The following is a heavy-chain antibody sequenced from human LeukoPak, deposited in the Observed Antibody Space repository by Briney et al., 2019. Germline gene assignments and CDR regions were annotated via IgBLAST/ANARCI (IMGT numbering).Heavy chain of an antibody. CDR1: GGSISSGDYY. Sequence: PSETLSLTCTVSGGSISSGDYYWSWIRQPPGEGMEWIGYIYYSGSTYYNPSLKSRVTISVDTSNNQFSLKLSSVTAADTAVYYCARDRITIETRAFDIWGQGTMVTVSS. D-gene: IGHD3-3*01. CDR3: ARDRITIETRAFDI. J-gene: IGHJ3*02. CDR2: IYYSGST. V-gene: IGHV4-30-4*08.